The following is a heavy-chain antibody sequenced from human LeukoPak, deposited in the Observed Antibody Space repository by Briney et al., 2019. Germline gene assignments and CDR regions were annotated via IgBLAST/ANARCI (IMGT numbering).Heavy chain of an antibody. D-gene: IGHD6-6*01. CDR2: ISSSSSTI. CDR3: ASFPRLYRSF. V-gene: IGHV3-48*01. Sequence: GGSLRLSCAASGFTFSSYSMNWVRQAPGKGLEWVSYISSSSSTIYYADSVEGRFTISRDNAKNSLYLQMNSLRAEDTAVYYCASFPRLYRSFWGQGTLVTVSS. J-gene: IGHJ4*02. CDR1: GFTFSSYS.